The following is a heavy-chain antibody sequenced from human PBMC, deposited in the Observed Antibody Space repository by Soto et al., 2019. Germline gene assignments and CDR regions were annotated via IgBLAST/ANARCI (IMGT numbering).Heavy chain of an antibody. D-gene: IGHD3-22*01. CDR2: IIPIFGTA. Sequence: ASVKVSCKASGGTFSSYAISWVRQAPGQGLEWMGGIIPIFGTANYAQKFQGRVTITADESTSTAYMELSSLRSEDTAVYYCAIDFFGYYDSSGYYDPYFDYWGQGTLVTVSS. V-gene: IGHV1-69*13. CDR1: GGTFSSYA. CDR3: AIDFFGYYDSSGYYDPYFDY. J-gene: IGHJ4*02.